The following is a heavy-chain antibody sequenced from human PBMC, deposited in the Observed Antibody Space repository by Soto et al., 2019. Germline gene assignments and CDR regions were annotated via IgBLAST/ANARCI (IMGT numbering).Heavy chain of an antibody. V-gene: IGHV3-30*04. CDR1: GFTFSSYA. Sequence: GESLKISCAASGFTFSSYAMHWVRQAPGKGLEWVAVISYDGSNKYYADSVKGRFTISRDNSKNTLYLQMNSLRAEDTAVYYCANADYYDSSGFPSPFDYWGQGTLVTVSS. CDR2: ISYDGSNK. J-gene: IGHJ4*02. D-gene: IGHD3-22*01. CDR3: ANADYYDSSGFPSPFDY.